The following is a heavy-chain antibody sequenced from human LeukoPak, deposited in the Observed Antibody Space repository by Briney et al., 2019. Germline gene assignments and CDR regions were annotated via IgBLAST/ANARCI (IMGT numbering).Heavy chain of an antibody. Sequence: ASVKVSCKASGGTFNSYAISWVRQAPGQGLEWMGGIIPIFGTANYAQKFQGRVTITADESTSTAYMELSSLRSEDTAVYYCASDILTGNYYYYGMDVWGKGTTVTVSS. CDR3: ASDILTGNYYYYGMDV. CDR1: GGTFNSYA. D-gene: IGHD3-9*01. CDR2: IIPIFGTA. J-gene: IGHJ6*04. V-gene: IGHV1-69*13.